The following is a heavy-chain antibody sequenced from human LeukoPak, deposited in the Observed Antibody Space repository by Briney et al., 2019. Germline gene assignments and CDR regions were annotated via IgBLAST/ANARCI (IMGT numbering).Heavy chain of an antibody. CDR3: ARGTLGSYSQMGDAFDI. J-gene: IGHJ3*02. V-gene: IGHV4-34*01. D-gene: IGHD3-10*01. CDR2: INHSGST. Sequence: SETLSLICTVSGGSISSYYWSWIRQPPGKGLEWIGEINHSGSTNYNPSLKSRVTISVDTSKNQFSLKLSSVTAADTAVYYCARGTLGSYSQMGDAFDIWGQGTMVTVSS. CDR1: GGSISSYY.